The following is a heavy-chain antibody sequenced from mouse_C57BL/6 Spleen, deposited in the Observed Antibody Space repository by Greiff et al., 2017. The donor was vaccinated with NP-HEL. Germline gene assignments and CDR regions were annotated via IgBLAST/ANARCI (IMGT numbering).Heavy chain of an antibody. CDR3: TTDYYDYDVRSFDY. CDR2: IDPEDGDT. J-gene: IGHJ2*01. D-gene: IGHD2-4*01. Sequence: EVQLQQSGAELVRPGASVKLSCTASGFNIKDYYMHWVKQRPEQGLEWIGRIDPEDGDTEYAPKFQGKATMTADTSSNTAYLQLSILTSEDTAVYYCTTDYYDYDVRSFDYWGQGTTLTVSS. CDR1: GFNIKDYY. V-gene: IGHV14-1*01.